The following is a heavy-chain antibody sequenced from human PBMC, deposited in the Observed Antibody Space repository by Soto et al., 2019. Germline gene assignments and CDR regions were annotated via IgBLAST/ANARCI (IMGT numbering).Heavy chain of an antibody. Sequence: GGSLRLSCAASGFTFSSYAMHWVRQAPGKGLEWVAVISYDGSNKYYADSVKGRFTISRDNSKNTLYLQMNSLRAEDTAVYYCARDRWLQFVPFDYWGQGTLVTVSS. V-gene: IGHV3-30-3*01. CDR1: GFTFSSYA. CDR2: ISYDGSNK. CDR3: ARDRWLQFVPFDY. D-gene: IGHD5-12*01. J-gene: IGHJ4*02.